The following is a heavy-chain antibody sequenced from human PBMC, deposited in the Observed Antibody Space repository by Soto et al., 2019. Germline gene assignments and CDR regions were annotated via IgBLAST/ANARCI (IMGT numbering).Heavy chain of an antibody. J-gene: IGHJ6*02. CDR3: VKDLPVTCSGGRCYGMDV. D-gene: IGHD2-15*01. Sequence: PGGSLRLSGSASGFTFSSYAVHWVRQAPGKGLQYVSSISSNGGSTYYADSVKGRFTISRDNSKNTLYLQMSSLRAEDTALYYCVKDLPVTCSGGRCYGMDVWCQGTTVTVSS. V-gene: IGHV3-64D*06. CDR1: GFTFSSYA. CDR2: ISSNGGST.